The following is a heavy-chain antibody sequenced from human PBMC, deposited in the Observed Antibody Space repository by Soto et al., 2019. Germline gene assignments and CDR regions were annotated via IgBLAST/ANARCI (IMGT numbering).Heavy chain of an antibody. CDR2: IYYSGST. CDR1: GGSINDFY. Sequence: SETLSLTCTVSGGSINDFYWSWIRQPPGKGLEWIGYIYYSGSTDYNPSLKGRVTISVDTSKNQFSLKLRSVTAADTAVYYCARAGGVAARTFDYWGQGTLVTVSS. CDR3: ARAGGVAARTFDY. D-gene: IGHD6-6*01. V-gene: IGHV4-59*01. J-gene: IGHJ4*02.